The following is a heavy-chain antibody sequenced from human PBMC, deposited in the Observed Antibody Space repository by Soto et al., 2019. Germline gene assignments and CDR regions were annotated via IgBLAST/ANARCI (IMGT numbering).Heavy chain of an antibody. CDR1: GYTFTSYA. CDR3: ATRGRSLGYYYGMDV. D-gene: IGHD3-10*01. Sequence: ASVKVSCKASGYTFTSYAMHWVRQAPGQRLEWMGWINAGNGNTKYSQKSQGRGTITRDTSASTAYTELSSLRSEDTAVYYCATRGRSLGYYYGMDVWGQGTTVTVSS. J-gene: IGHJ6*02. CDR2: INAGNGNT. V-gene: IGHV1-3*01.